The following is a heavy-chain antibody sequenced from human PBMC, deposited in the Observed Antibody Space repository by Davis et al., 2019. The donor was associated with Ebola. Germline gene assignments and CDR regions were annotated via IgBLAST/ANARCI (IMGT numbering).Heavy chain of an antibody. V-gene: IGHV1-69*06. CDR3: ARAIAVAGRVGYYGMDV. J-gene: IGHJ6*02. D-gene: IGHD6-19*01. CDR2: IIPIFGTA. CDR1: GGTFSSYA. Sequence: AASVKVSCKASGGTFSSYAISWVRQAPGQGLEWMGGIIPIFGTANYAQKFQGRVTITADKSTSTAYMELSSLRSEDTAVYYCARAIAVAGRVGYYGMDVWGQGTTVTVSS.